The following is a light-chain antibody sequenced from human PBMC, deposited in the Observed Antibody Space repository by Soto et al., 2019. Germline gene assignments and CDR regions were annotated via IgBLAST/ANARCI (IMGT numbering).Light chain of an antibody. CDR2: WAS. Sequence: DIVMTQSPDSLAVSLGDRATINCKSSQSVLYSSNNNNYLAWYQQKPGQPPKLLIYWASTRESGVPDRFSGSGSGTDFTLTISSLQAEDVAVYYCQQYYSSPITFGQGTRLEI. V-gene: IGKV4-1*01. CDR3: QQYYSSPIT. J-gene: IGKJ5*01. CDR1: QSVLYSSNNNNY.